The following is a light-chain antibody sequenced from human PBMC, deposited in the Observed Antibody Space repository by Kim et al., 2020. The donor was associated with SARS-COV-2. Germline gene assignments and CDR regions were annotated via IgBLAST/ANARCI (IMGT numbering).Light chain of an antibody. J-gene: IGKJ1*01. CDR3: QHSHSSPQT. Sequence: ASVGDRVTMTCRASHNIDTYLNWYQQKPGKAPKLLIYGTSNLQRGVPPRFSGSGSGTDFTLTISSLQFEDFAIYYCQHSHSSPQTFGQGTKVDIK. V-gene: IGKV1-39*01. CDR1: HNIDTY. CDR2: GTS.